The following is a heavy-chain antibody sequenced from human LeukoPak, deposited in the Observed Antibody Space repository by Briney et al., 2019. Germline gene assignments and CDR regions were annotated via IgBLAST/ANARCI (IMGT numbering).Heavy chain of an antibody. Sequence: SETLSLTCTVSGGSISSSSYYWGWIRQPPGKGLEWIGSIYHSGSTYYNPSLKSRVTISVDTSKNQFSLKLSSVTAADTAVYYCARVGGRFLEWLLINWGQGTPVTVSS. CDR1: GGSISSSSYY. D-gene: IGHD3-3*01. CDR2: IYHSGST. V-gene: IGHV4-39*01. J-gene: IGHJ4*02. CDR3: ARVGGRFLEWLLIN.